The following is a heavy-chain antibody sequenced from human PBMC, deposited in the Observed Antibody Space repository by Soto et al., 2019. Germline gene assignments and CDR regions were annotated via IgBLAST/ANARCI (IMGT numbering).Heavy chain of an antibody. CDR2: ISYDGTNK. D-gene: IGHD4-17*01. J-gene: IGHJ6*02. CDR1: GFTFSSYA. Sequence: QVQLVESGGGVVQPGRSLRLSCAASGFTFSSYAMHWVRQAPGKGPEWVALISYDGTNKYYVDSVKGRFSISRDNTKNTLYLQMNSLRVEDTAVYYCARDRGLMTTVATYGMDVWGQGTTVTVSS. V-gene: IGHV3-30-3*01. CDR3: ARDRGLMTTVATYGMDV.